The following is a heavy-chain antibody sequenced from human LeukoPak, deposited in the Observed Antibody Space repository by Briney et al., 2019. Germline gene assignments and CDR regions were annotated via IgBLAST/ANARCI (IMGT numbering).Heavy chain of an antibody. CDR2: ISSSSTTI. Sequence: GGSLRLPCAASGFTFSSYSMNWVRQAPGKGLEWVSYISSSSTTIYYADSVKGRFTISRDNAKNSLYLQMNSLRAEDTAVYYCARDPAYDFWSGYYKFYFDYWGQGTLVTVSS. J-gene: IGHJ4*02. CDR3: ARDPAYDFWSGYYKFYFDY. CDR1: GFTFSSYS. V-gene: IGHV3-48*01. D-gene: IGHD3-3*01.